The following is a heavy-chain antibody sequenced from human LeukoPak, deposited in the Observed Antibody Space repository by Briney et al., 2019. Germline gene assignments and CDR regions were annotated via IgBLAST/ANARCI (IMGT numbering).Heavy chain of an antibody. J-gene: IGHJ4*02. CDR1: GYSFTSYW. CDR2: IYPGDSDT. Sequence: GESLKISCKGSGYSFTSYWIGWVRQMPGKGLEWMGIIYPGDSDTRYSPSFQGQVTISADKSISTAYLQWSSLKASDTAMYYRARPIAVAGTDGYYFDYWGQGTLVTVSS. CDR3: ARPIAVAGTDGYYFDY. D-gene: IGHD6-19*01. V-gene: IGHV5-51*01.